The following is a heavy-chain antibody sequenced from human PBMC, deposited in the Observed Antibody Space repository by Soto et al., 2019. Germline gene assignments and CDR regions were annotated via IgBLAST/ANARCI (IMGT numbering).Heavy chain of an antibody. CDR3: ARDGRGSIVGDIVVVPAAMAPWYNWFDP. CDR1: GYTFTSYG. CDR2: ISAYNGNT. V-gene: IGHV1-18*01. J-gene: IGHJ5*02. D-gene: IGHD2-2*01. Sequence: ASVKVSCKASGYTFTSYGISWVRQAPGQGLEWMGWISAYNGNTNYAQKLQGRVTMTTDTSTRPAYMELRSLRSDDTAVYYCARDGRGSIVGDIVVVPAAMAPWYNWFDPWGQGTLVTVSS.